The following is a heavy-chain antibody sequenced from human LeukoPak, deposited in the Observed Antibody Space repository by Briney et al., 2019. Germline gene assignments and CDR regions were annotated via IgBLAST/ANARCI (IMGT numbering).Heavy chain of an antibody. CDR2: VYPGGFT. V-gene: IGHV3-66*01. D-gene: IGHD2/OR15-2a*01. J-gene: IGHJ6*02. CDR3: AIGGVIWRMDV. Sequence: GGSLRLSCAVAGFTVTSNYMSWVRQAPGKGLGWVSVVYPGGFTYHADSVKGRFTISRGTSKNTVYLQMNSLRAEDTAVYYCAIGGVIWRMDVWGQGTTVTVSS. CDR1: GFTVTSNY.